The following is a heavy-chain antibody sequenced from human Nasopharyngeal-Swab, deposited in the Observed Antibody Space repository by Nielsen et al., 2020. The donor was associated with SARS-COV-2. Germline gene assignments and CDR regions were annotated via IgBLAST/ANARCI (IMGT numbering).Heavy chain of an antibody. V-gene: IGHV6-1*01. CDR1: GDSVSSNSAA. CDR2: TYYRSKWYN. Sequence: SCAISGDSVSSNSAAWNWIRPSPSRGLEWLGRTYYRSKWYNDYAVSVKSRITINPDTSKNQFSLQLNSVTPEDTAVYYCARDRPKQQLDHWGQGTLVTVSS. CDR3: ARDRPKQQLDH. J-gene: IGHJ4*02. D-gene: IGHD6-13*01.